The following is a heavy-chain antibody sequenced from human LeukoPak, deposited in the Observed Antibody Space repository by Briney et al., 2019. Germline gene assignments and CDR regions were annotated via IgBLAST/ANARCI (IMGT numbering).Heavy chain of an antibody. J-gene: IGHJ5*02. CDR3: AKDLWGRVGAPGVWFDP. Sequence: PGGSLRLSCAASGFTFSSYAMSWVRQAPGKGLEWVSAISGSGGSTYYADSVKGRFTISRDNSKNTLYLQMNSLRAEDTAVYYCAKDLWGRVGAPGVWFDPWGQGTLVTVSS. D-gene: IGHD1-26*01. V-gene: IGHV3-23*01. CDR2: ISGSGGST. CDR1: GFTFSSYA.